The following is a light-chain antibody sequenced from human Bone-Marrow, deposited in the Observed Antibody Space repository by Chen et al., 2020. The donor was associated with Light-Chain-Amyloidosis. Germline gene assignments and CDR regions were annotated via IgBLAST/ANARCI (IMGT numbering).Light chain of an antibody. J-gene: IGLJ1*01. CDR1: TSDAADFNS. Sequence: QSSLTQPASVSGSPGHSNTISCTGATSDAADFNSVSWYQQHPGKAPKLMLYDVSNRPSGVSDRFSGSKSGNTASLTISGLQAEDEADYYCSSYTSISTPFGTGTKVTVL. CDR2: DVS. CDR3: SSYTSISTP. V-gene: IGLV2-14*01.